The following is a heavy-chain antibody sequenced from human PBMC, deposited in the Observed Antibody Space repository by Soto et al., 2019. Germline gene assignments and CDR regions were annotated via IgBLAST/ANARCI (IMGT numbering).Heavy chain of an antibody. D-gene: IGHD2-15*01. CDR2: MNPNSGNT. V-gene: IGHV1-8*01. J-gene: IGHJ6*03. Sequence: ASVKVSCKASGYTFTSYDINWVRQATGQGLEWMGWMNPNSGNTGYAQKFQGRVTMTRNTSISTAYMELSSLRSEDTAVYYCASVGMGYCSGGSCYAKLYYYYYYMDVWGKGTTVTVSS. CDR3: ASVGMGYCSGGSCYAKLYYYYYYMDV. CDR1: GYTFTSYD.